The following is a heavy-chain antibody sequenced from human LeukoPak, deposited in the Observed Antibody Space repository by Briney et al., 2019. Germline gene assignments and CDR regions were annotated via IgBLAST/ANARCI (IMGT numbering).Heavy chain of an antibody. V-gene: IGHV3-30-3*01. CDR3: ARADRRLWRVGAKGSRDAFDI. J-gene: IGHJ3*02. CDR1: GFTFSSYA. D-gene: IGHD5-18*01. Sequence: GGSLRLSCAASGFTFSSYAMHWVRQAPGKGLEWVAVISYDGSNEYYADSVKGRFTISRDNSKNTLYLQMNSLRAEDTAVYYCARADRRLWRVGAKGSRDAFDIWGQGTMVTVSS. CDR2: ISYDGSNE.